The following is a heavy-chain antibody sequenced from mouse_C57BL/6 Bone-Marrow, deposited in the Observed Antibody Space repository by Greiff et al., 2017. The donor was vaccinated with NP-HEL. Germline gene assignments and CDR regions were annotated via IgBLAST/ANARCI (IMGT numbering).Heavy chain of an antibody. V-gene: IGHV1-72*01. CDR3: ARYYGCSNAFDY. CDR1: GYTFTSYL. D-gene: IGHD1-1*01. Sequence: QVQLQQPGAELVKPGASVKLSCKASGYTFTSYLMHWVKQRPGRGLEWIGRIDPNSGGTKYNEKFKSKATLTVDKPSSTAYMQLNSLTSEDSAVYYGARYYGCSNAFDYWGQGTTLTVSS. CDR2: IDPNSGGT. J-gene: IGHJ2*01.